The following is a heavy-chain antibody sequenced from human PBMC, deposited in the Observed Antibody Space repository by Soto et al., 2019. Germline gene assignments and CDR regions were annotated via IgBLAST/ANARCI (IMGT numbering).Heavy chain of an antibody. Sequence: QVQLVQSGAEVTKPGASLKVACKTSGYTFTNFGISWVRQAPGQGLEWMGWISAYNGNKDYALKVQGRVTMTTDTSTRTAYMDLRSLRSDDTAVYYCARVCSSCPFEYWGQGTLVTVSS. CDR2: ISAYNGNK. CDR3: ARVCSSCPFEY. CDR1: GYTFTNFG. D-gene: IGHD6-13*01. J-gene: IGHJ4*02. V-gene: IGHV1-18*01.